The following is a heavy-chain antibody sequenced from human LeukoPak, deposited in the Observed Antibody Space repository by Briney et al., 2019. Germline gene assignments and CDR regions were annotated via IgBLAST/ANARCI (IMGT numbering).Heavy chain of an antibody. Sequence: SETLSLTCTVSGGSISSYTWSWIRQPAGKGLEWIGRIYTSGSTDYNPPLKSRVTMSVDTSKNQFSLKLSPVTAADTAVYYCARETYSSGWYFDYCGQGTLVTVSS. V-gene: IGHV4-4*07. CDR3: ARETYSSGWYFDY. J-gene: IGHJ4*02. D-gene: IGHD6-19*01. CDR2: IYTSGST. CDR1: GGSISSYT.